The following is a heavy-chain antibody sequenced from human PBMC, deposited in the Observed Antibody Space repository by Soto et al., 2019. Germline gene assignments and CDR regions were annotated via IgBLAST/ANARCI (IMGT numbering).Heavy chain of an antibody. Sequence: PGGSLRLSCAASGFTFSSYAMHWVRQAPGKGLEWVAVISYDGSNKYYADSVKGRFTISRDNSKNTLYLQMNSLRAEDTAVYYCARDPSPYSYGDYWGQGTLVTVSS. V-gene: IGHV3-30-3*01. CDR2: ISYDGSNK. CDR1: GFTFSSYA. J-gene: IGHJ4*02. D-gene: IGHD5-18*01. CDR3: ARDPSPYSYGDY.